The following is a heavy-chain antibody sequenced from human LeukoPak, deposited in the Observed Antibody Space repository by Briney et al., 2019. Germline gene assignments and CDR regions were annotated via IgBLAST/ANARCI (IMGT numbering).Heavy chain of an antibody. J-gene: IGHJ4*02. V-gene: IGHV3-30*02. D-gene: IGHD3-9*01. Sequence: GGSLRLSCAASGFTFSSHAMHWVRQAPGKGLEWVAFIRWDGINKYYADSVKGRFTISRDNSKNTLYLQMNSLRAEDTAVYYCAKNMDILTGYLWSLDYWGQGTLVTVSS. CDR2: IRWDGINK. CDR1: GFTFSSHA. CDR3: AKNMDILTGYLWSLDY.